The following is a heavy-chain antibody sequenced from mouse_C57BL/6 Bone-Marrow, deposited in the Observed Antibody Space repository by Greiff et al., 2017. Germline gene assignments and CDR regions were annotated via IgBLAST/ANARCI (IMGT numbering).Heavy chain of an antibody. CDR2: IRNKANGYTT. CDR1: GFTFTDYY. J-gene: IGHJ4*01. V-gene: IGHV7-3*01. D-gene: IGHD2-5*01. Sequence: EVQLVESGGGLVQPGGSLSLSCAASGFTFTDYYMSWVRQPPGKALEWLGFIRNKANGYTTEYSASVKGRFTISRDNSQSILYIQMNDLRAEDSATYYCARFYYSNYDYAMDYWGQGTSVTVSS. CDR3: ARFYYSNYDYAMDY.